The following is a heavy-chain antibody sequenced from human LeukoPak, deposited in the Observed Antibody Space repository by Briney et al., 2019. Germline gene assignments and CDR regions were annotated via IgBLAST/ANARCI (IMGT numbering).Heavy chain of an antibody. Sequence: SETLSLTCSVTGASIQNYYWSWIRQPAGRGLEWIGRIYSFGMTDYNPSLTSRVTMSVDTSKNQLSLTLRSVTAADTAIYYCARDRAGDDSVVRLDYWGQGILVTASS. J-gene: IGHJ4*02. CDR2: IYSFGMT. CDR3: ARDRAGDDSVVRLDY. D-gene: IGHD2-15*01. CDR1: GASIQNYY. V-gene: IGHV4-4*07.